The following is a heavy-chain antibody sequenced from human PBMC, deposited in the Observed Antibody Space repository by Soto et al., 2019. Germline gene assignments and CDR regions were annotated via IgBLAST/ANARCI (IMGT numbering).Heavy chain of an antibody. CDR3: ARNTYYYDRSGPYYFDY. V-gene: IGHV4-59*01. J-gene: IGHJ4*02. D-gene: IGHD3-22*01. CDR1: GGSISSYY. CDR2: IYYSGST. Sequence: SETLSPSCTVSGGSISSYYWSWIRQPPGKGLEWIGYIYYSGSTNYNPSLKSRVTISVDTSKNQFSRKLSSVTAADTAAYYCARNTYYYDRSGPYYFDYWGQGTLVTVYS.